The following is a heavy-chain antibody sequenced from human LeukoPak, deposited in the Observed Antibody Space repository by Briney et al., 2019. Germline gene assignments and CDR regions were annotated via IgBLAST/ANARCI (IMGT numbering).Heavy chain of an antibody. CDR1: GYILSSYY. CDR3: ARTYCGGGCKNRYFDY. J-gene: IGHJ4*02. Sequence: ASVKVSCKASGYILSSYYMHWVRQAPGQGLEWMGIINPSGGSTDYAQKFQGRVTMTRDKSTSTVYMELNSLRSEDTALYYCARTYCGGGCKNRYFDYWGQGTLVTVSS. D-gene: IGHD2-21*02. V-gene: IGHV1-46*01. CDR2: INPSGGST.